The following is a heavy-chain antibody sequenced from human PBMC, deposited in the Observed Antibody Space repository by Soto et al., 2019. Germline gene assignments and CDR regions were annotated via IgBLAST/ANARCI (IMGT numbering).Heavy chain of an antibody. CDR2: ISAFTDYT. CDR1: GYTFTEHG. Sequence: QIQLVQSGGEVKKPGASVKVSCKASGYTFTEHGISWVRQAPGQGLEWVGWISAFTDYTDYAQKFRGRVTLTTDKSTSTAYMELRSLTSDDTAVYYGAKDRPRLTQQIVDVYWGQGTLVTVSS. V-gene: IGHV1-18*04. J-gene: IGHJ4*02. CDR3: AKDRPRLTQQIVDVY. D-gene: IGHD5-12*01.